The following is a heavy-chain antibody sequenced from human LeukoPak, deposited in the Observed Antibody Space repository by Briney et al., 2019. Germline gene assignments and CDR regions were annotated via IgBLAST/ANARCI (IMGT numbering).Heavy chain of an antibody. J-gene: IGHJ4*02. V-gene: IGHV3-23*01. D-gene: IGHD7-27*01. CDR3: AKDPPGDY. CDR1: GFTFSTYD. Sequence: GGSLRLSCAASGFTFSTYDMSWVRQAPGKGLEWVSGISGSGASTNYADSEKGRFTISRDNSKNTLYLQMNSLRAEDTAVYYCAKDPPGDYWGQGTLVTVSS. CDR2: ISGSGAST.